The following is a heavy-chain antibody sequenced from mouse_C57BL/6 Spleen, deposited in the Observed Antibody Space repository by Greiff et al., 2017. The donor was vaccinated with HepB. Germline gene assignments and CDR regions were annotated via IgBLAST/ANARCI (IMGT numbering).Heavy chain of an antibody. D-gene: IGHD1-1*01. J-gene: IGHJ2*01. CDR1: GYTFTSYT. Sequence: VKLVESGAELARPGASVKMSCKASGYTFTSYTMHWVKQRPGQGLEWIGYINPSSGYTKYNQKFKDKATLTADKSSSTAYMQLSSLTSEDSAVYYCARRDYYGSYYFDYWGQGTTLTVSS. CDR3: ARRDYYGSYYFDY. V-gene: IGHV1-4*01. CDR2: INPSSGYT.